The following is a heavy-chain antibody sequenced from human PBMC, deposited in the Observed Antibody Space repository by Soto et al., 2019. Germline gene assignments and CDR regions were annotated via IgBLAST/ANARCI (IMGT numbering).Heavy chain of an antibody. CDR2: VSHDGRNT. D-gene: IGHD6-19*01. CDR3: SKGGRKWLFTSDVNY. V-gene: IGHV3-30*18. CDR1: GFTFSDYA. Sequence: VQLVESGGGLVQPGRSLRLSCAASGFTFSDYAMHWVRQAPGKGLEWVAVVSHDGRNTHYADSVKGRFTISRDSSKNKGSLEMTSLRAEDTAVYYCSKGGRKWLFTSDVNYWGHGARVTVSS. J-gene: IGHJ4*01.